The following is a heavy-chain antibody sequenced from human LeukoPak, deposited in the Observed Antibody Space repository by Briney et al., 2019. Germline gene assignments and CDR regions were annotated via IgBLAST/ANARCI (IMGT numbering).Heavy chain of an antibody. CDR3: AKETVGWSGYYNY. D-gene: IGHD3-3*01. Sequence: GGSLRLSCAASGFSFSYYTMNWVRQAPGKGLKWVSYISSSSSVIYYADSVKGRFTISRHNAKNSLYLQMNSLRAEDTAVYYCAKETVGWSGYYNYWGQGTLVTVSS. V-gene: IGHV3-48*04. CDR1: GFSFSYYT. J-gene: IGHJ4*02. CDR2: ISSSSSVI.